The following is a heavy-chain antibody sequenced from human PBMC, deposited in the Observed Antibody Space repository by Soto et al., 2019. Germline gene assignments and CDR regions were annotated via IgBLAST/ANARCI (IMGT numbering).Heavy chain of an antibody. J-gene: IGHJ4*02. V-gene: IGHV4-34*01. Sequence: QVQLQQWGAGLLKPSETLSLTCAVYGGSFSGYYWSWIRQPPGKGLEWIGEINHSGSTNYNPSLKSRVTISVDTSKNQFSLKLSSVTAADTAVYYCARLSGSYHDYWGQGTLVTVSS. CDR2: INHSGST. D-gene: IGHD1-26*01. CDR3: ARLSGSYHDY. CDR1: GGSFSGYY.